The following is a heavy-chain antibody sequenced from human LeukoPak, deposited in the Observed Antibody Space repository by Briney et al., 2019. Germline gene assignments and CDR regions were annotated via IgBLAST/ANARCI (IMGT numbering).Heavy chain of an antibody. CDR2: YYYSGST. D-gene: IGHD3-16*01. J-gene: IGHJ4*02. Sequence: SETLSLTCTVSGGSISSSSYYWGWIRQPPGKGLEWIGGYYYSGSTYYNPSLKSRVTISVDTSKNQFSLKLSSVTAADTAVYYCARDQIMITFGGVSRYFDYWGQGPLVSVSS. CDR3: ARDQIMITFGGVSRYFDY. V-gene: IGHV4-39*02. CDR1: GGSISSSSYY.